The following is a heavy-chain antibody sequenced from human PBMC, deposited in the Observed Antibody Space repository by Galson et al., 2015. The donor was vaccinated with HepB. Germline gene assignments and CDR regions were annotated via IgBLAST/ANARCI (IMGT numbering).Heavy chain of an antibody. CDR3: ARAAHQRYCSSTSCYLPRYYYYYRDV. CDR2: INHSGST. CDR1: GGSFSGYY. D-gene: IGHD2-2*01. V-gene: IGHV4-34*01. J-gene: IGHJ6*03. Sequence: SETLSLTCAVYGGSFSGYYWSWIRQPPGKGLEWIGEINHSGSTNYNPSLKSRVTISVDTSKNQFSLKLSSVTASDTAVYYCARAAHQRYCSSTSCYLPRYYYYYRDVWGKGTTVTVSS.